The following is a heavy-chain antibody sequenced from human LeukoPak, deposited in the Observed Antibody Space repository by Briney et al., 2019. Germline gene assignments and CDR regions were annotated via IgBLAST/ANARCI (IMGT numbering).Heavy chain of an antibody. J-gene: IGHJ4*02. Sequence: GGSLRLSCSASGFTFSSYSMNSVRQAPGKGLEWVSSISSSSSYIYYADSVKGPFNISRDNAKNSLYLQMNSLRAEDTAVYYCARELGGTHDYGDYEAFDYWGQGTLVTVSS. CDR3: ARELGGTHDYGDYEAFDY. CDR1: GFTFSSYS. D-gene: IGHD4-17*01. CDR2: ISSSSSYI. V-gene: IGHV3-21*01.